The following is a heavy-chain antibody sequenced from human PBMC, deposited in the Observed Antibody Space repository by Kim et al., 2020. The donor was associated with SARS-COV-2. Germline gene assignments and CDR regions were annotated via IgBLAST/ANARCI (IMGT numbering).Heavy chain of an antibody. CDR1: GGSFSGYY. CDR2: INHSGST. D-gene: IGHD3-3*01. V-gene: IGHV4-34*01. Sequence: SETLSLTCAVYGGSFSGYYWSWIRQPPGKGLEWIGEINHSGSTNYNPSLKSRVTISVDTSKNQFSLKLSSVTAADTAVYYCARGYYDFWSGYYGMDVWGQGTTVTVSS. CDR3: ARGYYDFWSGYYGMDV. J-gene: IGHJ6*02.